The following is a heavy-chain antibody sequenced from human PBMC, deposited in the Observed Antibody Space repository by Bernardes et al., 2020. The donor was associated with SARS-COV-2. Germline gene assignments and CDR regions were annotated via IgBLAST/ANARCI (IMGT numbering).Heavy chain of an antibody. V-gene: IGHV5-51*01. CDR2: IYPGDSDT. J-gene: IGHJ6*02. CDR1: DSTFTHWW. D-gene: IGHD4-17*01. Sequence: VGYLKNPWHVADSTFTHWWIGWVRTIHGKGLERMGIIYPGDSDTKYSPSFQGRVTISADKSVNTAYLQWSSLKASDTAIYYCARRRYGDFGVDVWGQGTTVTVFS. CDR3: ARRRYGDFGVDV.